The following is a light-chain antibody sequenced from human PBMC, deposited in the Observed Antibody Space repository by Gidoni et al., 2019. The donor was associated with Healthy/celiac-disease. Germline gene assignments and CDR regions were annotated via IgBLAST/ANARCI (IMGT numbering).Light chain of an antibody. J-gene: IGKJ1*01. CDR3: QQYNNWPWT. V-gene: IGKV3-15*01. CDR2: GAS. Sequence: ELVLTQSPATLSVSPGERATLCCRASQSVSSNLAWYQQKPGQAPRLLIYGASTRATGIPARFSGSGSGTEFTLTISSLQSEDFAVYYCQQYNNWPWTFGQGTKVEIK. CDR1: QSVSSN.